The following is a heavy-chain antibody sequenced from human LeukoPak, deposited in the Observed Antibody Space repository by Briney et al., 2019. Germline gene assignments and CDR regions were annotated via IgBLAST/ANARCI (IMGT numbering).Heavy chain of an antibody. CDR1: GGSFSGYY. D-gene: IGHD3-10*01. V-gene: IGHV4-34*01. CDR3: AKSNGYGLVDT. J-gene: IGHJ3*01. CDR2: INHSGST. Sequence: SETLSLTCAVYGGSFSGYYWSWIRQPPGKGLEWIGEINHSGSTNYNPSLKSRVTISVDTSKNQFSLKLNSVTAADTAAYYCAKSNGYGLVDTWGQGTMVTVSS.